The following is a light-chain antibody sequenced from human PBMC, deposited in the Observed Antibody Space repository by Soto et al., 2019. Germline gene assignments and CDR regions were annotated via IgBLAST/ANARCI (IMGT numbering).Light chain of an antibody. J-gene: IGKJ1*01. CDR2: GAS. CDR3: QQYNNWPRRT. V-gene: IGKV3-15*01. Sequence: DILSMRSPVTLSFYPGERSTLSFMASQIVRNSYLAWYQQKPGQAPRLLIYGASTRATGIPARFSGSGSGTEFTLTISSLQSEDFAGYYCQQYNNWPRRTFGQVTKVDIK. CDR1: QIVRNSY.